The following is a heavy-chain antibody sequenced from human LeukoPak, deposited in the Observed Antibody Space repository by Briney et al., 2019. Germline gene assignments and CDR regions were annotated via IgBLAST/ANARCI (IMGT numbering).Heavy chain of an antibody. CDR1: GYSISSGYY. Sequence: SETLSLTCAVSGYSISSGYYGGWIRQPPGKGLEWIGSIYYSGTTYYNPSLKSRVTISVDTSKNQFSLKLSSLTAADTAIYYCARGIESYGDYGYWGQGILVTVSS. D-gene: IGHD4-17*01. J-gene: IGHJ4*02. CDR2: IYYSGTT. V-gene: IGHV4-38-2*01. CDR3: ARGIESYGDYGY.